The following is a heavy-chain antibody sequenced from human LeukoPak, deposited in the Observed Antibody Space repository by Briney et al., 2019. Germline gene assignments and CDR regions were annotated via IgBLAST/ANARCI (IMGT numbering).Heavy chain of an antibody. CDR1: GFTFSSYS. Sequence: GGSLRLSCAASGFTFSSYSMNWVRQAPGKGLEWVSSISSSSSYIYYADSVKGRFTISRDNAKNSLYLQMNSLRAEDTAVYYCARGELSAMVRGAHWYYWGQGTLVTVSS. CDR3: ARGELSAMVRGAHWYY. J-gene: IGHJ4*02. CDR2: ISSSSSYI. V-gene: IGHV3-21*01. D-gene: IGHD3-10*01.